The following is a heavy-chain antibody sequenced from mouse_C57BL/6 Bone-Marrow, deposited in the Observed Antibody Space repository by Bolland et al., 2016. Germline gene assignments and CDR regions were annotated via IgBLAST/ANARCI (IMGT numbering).Heavy chain of an antibody. V-gene: IGHV6-6*01. CDR3: TSWFFYAMDY. J-gene: IGHJ4*01. D-gene: IGHD2-2*01. CDR2: NNHAT. Sequence: NNHATYYAESVKGRFTISRDDSKSSVYLQMNSLRAEDTGIYYCTSWFFYAMDYLGQGTS.